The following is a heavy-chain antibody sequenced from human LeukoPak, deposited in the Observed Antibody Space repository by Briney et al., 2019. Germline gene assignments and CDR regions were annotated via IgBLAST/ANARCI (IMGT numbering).Heavy chain of an antibody. CDR3: ARGGRPRYYDSSGRYSYYFDY. CDR1: GGSFSGYY. V-gene: IGHV4-34*01. Sequence: SETLSLTCAVYGGSFSGYYWSWIRQPPGKGLEWIGEINHSGSTNYNPSLKSRVTISVDTSKNQFSLKLSSVTAADTAVYYCARGGRPRYYDSSGRYSYYFDYWGQGTLVTVSS. D-gene: IGHD3-22*01. J-gene: IGHJ4*02. CDR2: INHSGST.